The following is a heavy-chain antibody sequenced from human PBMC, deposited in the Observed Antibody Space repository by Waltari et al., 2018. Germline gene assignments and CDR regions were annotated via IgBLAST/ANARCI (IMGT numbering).Heavy chain of an antibody. CDR2: IYYSGST. J-gene: IGHJ4*02. D-gene: IGHD2-2*01. V-gene: IGHV4-59*01. Sequence: QVQLRESGPGLVKPSETLSLTCTVSGGSISSYYWSWIRQPPGKGLEWIGYIYYSGSTNYNPSLKSRVTISVDTSKNQFSLKLSSVTAADTAVYYCARGPYAADYWGQGTLVTVSS. CDR1: GGSISSYY. CDR3: ARGPYAADY.